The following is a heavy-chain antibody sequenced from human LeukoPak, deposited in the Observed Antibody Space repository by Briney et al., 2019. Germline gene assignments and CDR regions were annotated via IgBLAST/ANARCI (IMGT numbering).Heavy chain of an antibody. V-gene: IGHV3-30*03. CDR3: ASNLFVDTAMSADDAFDI. CDR2: ISYDGSNK. J-gene: IGHJ3*02. CDR1: GFTFSSYG. D-gene: IGHD5-18*01. Sequence: GGSLRLSCAASGFTFSSYGMHWVRQAPGKGLEWVAVISYDGSNKYYADSVKGRFTISRDNSKNTLYLQMNSLRAEDTAVYYCASNLFVDTAMSADDAFDIWGQGTMVTVSS.